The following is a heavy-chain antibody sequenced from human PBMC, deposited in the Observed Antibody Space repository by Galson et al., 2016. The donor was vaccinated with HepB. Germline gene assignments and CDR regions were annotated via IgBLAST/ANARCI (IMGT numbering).Heavy chain of an antibody. CDR2: IYSSGST. V-gene: IGHV4-31*03. D-gene: IGHD2-21*01. J-gene: IGHJ3*01. Sequence: TLSLTCTVSGGSIRSAGYYWTWIRQHPGKGLEWIGFIYSSGSTYYDPSLQSRVTISVDTSKNQFSLRLSSVTAADTAVFYCVRSGDSGAFDFWGQGTPVTVSS. CDR1: GGSIRSAGYY. CDR3: VRSGDSGAFDF.